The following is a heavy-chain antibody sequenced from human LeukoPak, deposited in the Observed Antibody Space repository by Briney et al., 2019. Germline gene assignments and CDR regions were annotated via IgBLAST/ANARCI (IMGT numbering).Heavy chain of an antibody. CDR3: ARVREGSWEFSIFDY. CDR1: GFTFSSYS. J-gene: IGHJ4*02. Sequence: KSGGSLRLSCAASGFTFSSYSMNWVRQAPGKGLEWVSSISSSSSYIYYADSVKGRFTISRDNAKNSLYLQMNSLRAEDTAVYYCARVREGSWEFSIFDYWGQGTLVTVSS. V-gene: IGHV3-21*01. D-gene: IGHD1-26*01. CDR2: ISSSSSYI.